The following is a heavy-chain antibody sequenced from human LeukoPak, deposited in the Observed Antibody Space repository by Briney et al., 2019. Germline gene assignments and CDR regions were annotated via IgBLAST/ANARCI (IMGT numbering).Heavy chain of an antibody. J-gene: IGHJ4*02. D-gene: IGHD6-6*01. CDR1: GGSISSHY. Sequence: SQALSLTCAVSGGSISSHYWSWIRPPPGKGREWIGFIYYSGTTKYNPSLKRRVTISADTSKNQFYLKLSSVTAADTAVYYCARQADDSSSSLVYFDYWGQGTLVTVSS. V-gene: IGHV4-59*08. CDR3: ARQADDSSSSLVYFDY. CDR2: IYYSGTT.